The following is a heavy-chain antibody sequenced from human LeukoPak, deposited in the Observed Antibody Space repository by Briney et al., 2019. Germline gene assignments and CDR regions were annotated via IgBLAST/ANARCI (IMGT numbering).Heavy chain of an antibody. CDR3: ARLPWETSRPPEPDY. J-gene: IGHJ4*02. CDR1: GYTFTTYY. CDR2: INPNGGST. D-gene: IGHD1-14*01. Sequence: GTSVKVSCKASGYTFTTYYIHWVRPAPGQGLEWMGIINPNGGSTNCAQKFQGRVAMTRDTSTSTVYMELRSLRSEDTAVYYCARLPWETSRPPEPDYWGQGTLVTVSS. V-gene: IGHV1-46*01.